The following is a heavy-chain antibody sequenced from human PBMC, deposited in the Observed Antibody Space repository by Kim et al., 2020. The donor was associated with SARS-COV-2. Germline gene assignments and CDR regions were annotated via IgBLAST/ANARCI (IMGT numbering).Heavy chain of an antibody. CDR2: K. D-gene: IGHD2-21*01. V-gene: IGHV3-23*01. Sequence: KYYSDSVKGRFTIPRDNSKNTLYLQMNSLRAEDTAVYYCAIIFGDDFDYWGQGTLVTVSS. J-gene: IGHJ4*02. CDR3: AIIFGDDFDY.